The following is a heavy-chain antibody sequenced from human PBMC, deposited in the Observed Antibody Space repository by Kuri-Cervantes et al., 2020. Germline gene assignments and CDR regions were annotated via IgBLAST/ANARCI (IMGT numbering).Heavy chain of an antibody. V-gene: IGHV3-7*01. CDR3: ARGGIVVVPAAMANFDY. CDR2: IKQDGSEK. Sequence: GGSLRLSCAASGFTFTSYWMSWVRQAPGKGLERVANIKQDGSEKYYVASVKGRFTISRDNAKNSLHLQLNSLRAEDTAVYYCARGGIVVVPAAMANFDYWGQGTLVTVSS. J-gene: IGHJ4*02. D-gene: IGHD2-2*01. CDR1: GFTFTSYW.